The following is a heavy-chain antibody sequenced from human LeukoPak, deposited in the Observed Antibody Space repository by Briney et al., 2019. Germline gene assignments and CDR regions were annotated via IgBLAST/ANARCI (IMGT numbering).Heavy chain of an antibody. CDR2: FYYRGST. CDR1: GGSISSSSYY. J-gene: IGHJ4*02. V-gene: IGHV4-39*07. CDR3: ARRGGYYRYFDY. D-gene: IGHD3-3*01. Sequence: SETLSLTCTVSGGSISSSSYYWGWIRQPPGKGLEGIGSFYYRGSTYLNPSLTSRVTISVDTSKNQFSLKLTSVTAADAAVCFCARRGGYYRYFDYWGQGPLVSVSS.